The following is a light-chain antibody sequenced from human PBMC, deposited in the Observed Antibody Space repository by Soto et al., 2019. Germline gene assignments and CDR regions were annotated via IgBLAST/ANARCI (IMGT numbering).Light chain of an antibody. CDR2: DGS. CDR1: RGVSKL. CDR3: QQANSFPFT. J-gene: IGKJ3*01. Sequence: DIQMTQSPSSVSASVGDRVTITCRASRGVSKLLAWYQQKPGKAPKLLIYDGSVLHTGVPSRFSVSGSGTDFTLTISSLQPEDFATYYCQQANSFPFTFGPGTKVHIK. V-gene: IGKV1-12*01.